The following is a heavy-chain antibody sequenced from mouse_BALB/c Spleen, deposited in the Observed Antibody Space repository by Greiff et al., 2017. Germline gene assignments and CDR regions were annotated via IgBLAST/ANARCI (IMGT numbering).Heavy chain of an antibody. J-gene: IGHJ2*01. Sequence: VQRVESGPQLVRPGASVKISCKASGYSFTSYWMHWVKQRPGQGLEWIGMIDPSDSETRLNQKFKDKATLTVDKSSSTAYMQLSSPTSEDSAVYYCARSLYYYGSTFDYWGQGTTLTVSS. V-gene: IGHV1S126*01. CDR3: ARSLYYYGSTFDY. CDR2: IDPSDSET. D-gene: IGHD1-1*01. CDR1: GYSFTSYW.